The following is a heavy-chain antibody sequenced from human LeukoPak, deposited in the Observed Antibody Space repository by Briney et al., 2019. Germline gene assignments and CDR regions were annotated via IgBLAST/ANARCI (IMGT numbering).Heavy chain of an antibody. CDR1: GYTFTDYY. D-gene: IGHD6-13*01. J-gene: IGHJ4*02. CDR2: INPNSGGT. V-gene: IGHV1-2*02. CDR3: AKWTGIAAAGPSRTFDY. Sequence: ASVKVSCKASGYTFTDYYMHWVRQAPGQGLEWMGWINPNSGGTNYAQKFQDRVTMTRDTSISTAYMELGSLRAEDTAVYYCAKWTGIAAAGPSRTFDYWGQGTLVTVSS.